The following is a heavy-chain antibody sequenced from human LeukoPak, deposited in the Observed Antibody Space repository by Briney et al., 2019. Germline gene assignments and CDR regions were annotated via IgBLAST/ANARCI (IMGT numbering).Heavy chain of an antibody. V-gene: IGHV3-23*01. CDR1: GFTFSSYA. CDR3: AKDAYYYGRGGFDP. J-gene: IGHJ5*02. Sequence: GGSLRLSCAASGFTFSSYAMSWVRHAPGKGLVWVSAISGSGGSTYYADSVKGRFTISRDNSKNTLYLQMNSLRAEDTAVYYCAKDAYYYGRGGFDPWGQGTLVTVSS. D-gene: IGHD3-10*01. CDR2: ISGSGGST.